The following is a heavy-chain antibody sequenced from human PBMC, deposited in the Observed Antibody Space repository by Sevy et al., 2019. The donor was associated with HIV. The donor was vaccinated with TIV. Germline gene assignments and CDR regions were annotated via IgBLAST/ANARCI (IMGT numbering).Heavy chain of an antibody. V-gene: IGHV3-15*01. Sequence: GGSLRLSCAASGFTFSNAWMSWVRQAPGKGLEWVGRIKSKTDGGTTDYAAPVKGRFTISRDDSKNTLYLQMNSLKTEDTAVYYCTTGIFQKDSSSWYADDDAFDIWGQGTMVTVSS. CDR2: IKSKTDGGTT. J-gene: IGHJ3*02. D-gene: IGHD6-13*01. CDR1: GFTFSNAW. CDR3: TTGIFQKDSSSWYADDDAFDI.